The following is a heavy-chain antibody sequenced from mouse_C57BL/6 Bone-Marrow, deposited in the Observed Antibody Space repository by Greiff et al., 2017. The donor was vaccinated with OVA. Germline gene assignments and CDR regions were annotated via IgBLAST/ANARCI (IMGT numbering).Heavy chain of an antibody. CDR1: GFTFSDYG. CDR3: ARVNYWYFDI. CDR2: ISSGSSTI. Sequence: EVKLMESGGGLVKPGGSLKLSCAASGFTFSDYGMHWVRQAPEKGLEWVAYISSGSSTIYYADTVKGRFTFSRDNAKNTLFLQMTSLRSEETAMYYCARVNYWYFDIWGTGTTVTVTS. J-gene: IGHJ1*03. V-gene: IGHV5-17*01.